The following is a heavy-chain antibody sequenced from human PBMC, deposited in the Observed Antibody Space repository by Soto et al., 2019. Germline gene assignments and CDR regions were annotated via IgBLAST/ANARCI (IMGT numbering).Heavy chain of an antibody. Sequence: GGSLRLSGAAAGFTVASNYLTWVRQAPGKGLEWVSVIYNNGRTYYPDSVKGRFTSSRDGSQSMLYLKMDSLRVEDTDVYYCARDSGLIRGSYGVDVWGQGTTVTVSS. CDR2: IYNNGRT. J-gene: IGHJ6*02. D-gene: IGHD3-10*01. CDR1: GFTVASNY. V-gene: IGHV3-53*01. CDR3: ARDSGLIRGSYGVDV.